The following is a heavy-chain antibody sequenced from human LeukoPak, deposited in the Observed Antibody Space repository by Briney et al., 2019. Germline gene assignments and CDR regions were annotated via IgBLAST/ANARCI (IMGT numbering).Heavy chain of an antibody. D-gene: IGHD1-1*01. CDR1: GGSVSSGSYY. CDR2: IYHSGST. CDR3: ARVDDWNDGNYFDY. Sequence: SETLSLTCTVSGGSVSSGSYYWSWIRQPPGKGLEWIGYIYHSGSTYYNPSLKSRVTISVDRSKNQFSLKLSSVTAADTAVYYCARVDDWNDGNYFDYWGQGTLVTVSS. V-gene: IGHV4-61*01. J-gene: IGHJ4*02.